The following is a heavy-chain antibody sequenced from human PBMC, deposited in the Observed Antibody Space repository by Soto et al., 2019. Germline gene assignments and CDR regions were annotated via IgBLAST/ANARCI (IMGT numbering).Heavy chain of an antibody. Sequence: TLSLPCTVSAGSISSGGYYWSWIRQHPGKGLEWIGYIYYSGSTYYNPSLKSRVTISVDTSKNQFSLKLSSVTAADTAVYYCAREMDTAIAYWGQGPLVTLSS. V-gene: IGHV4-31*03. CDR2: IYYSGST. D-gene: IGHD5-18*01. J-gene: IGHJ4*02. CDR1: AGSISSGGYY. CDR3: AREMDTAIAY.